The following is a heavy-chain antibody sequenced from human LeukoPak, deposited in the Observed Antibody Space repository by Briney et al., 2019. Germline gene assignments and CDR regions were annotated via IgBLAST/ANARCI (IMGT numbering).Heavy chain of an antibody. D-gene: IGHD3-10*01. CDR3: VGQCPGLSNYFDY. CDR1: GGSISSGGYY. CDR2: IYYSGST. V-gene: IGHV4-31*03. J-gene: IGHJ4*02. Sequence: SQTLSLTCTVSGGSISSGGYYWSWIRQHPGKGLEWIGYIYYSGSTYYNPSLKSRVTISVDTSKNQFSLKLSSVTAADTAVYYCVGQCPGLSNYFDYWGQGTLVTVSS.